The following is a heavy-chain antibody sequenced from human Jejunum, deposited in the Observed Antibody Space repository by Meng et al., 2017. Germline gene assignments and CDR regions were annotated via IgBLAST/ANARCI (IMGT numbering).Heavy chain of an antibody. D-gene: IGHD3-3*01. CDR2: INSKADGGVT. CDR3: RSVTYSRTSFFDY. V-gene: IGHV3-15*01. CDR1: GFSFSDAW. Sequence: GGSLRLSCAASGFSFSDAWMNWVRQAPGKGLEWVGRINSKADGGVTDYAAPVKGRVTISRDDSKNMVYLQMNSLKTEDTAIYYCRSVTYSRTSFFDYWGQGTLVTVSS. J-gene: IGHJ4*02.